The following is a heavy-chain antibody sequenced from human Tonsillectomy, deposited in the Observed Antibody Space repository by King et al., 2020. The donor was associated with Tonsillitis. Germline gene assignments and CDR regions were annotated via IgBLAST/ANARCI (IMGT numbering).Heavy chain of an antibody. CDR3: AREITKYYYDSSGYAFDI. J-gene: IGHJ3*02. V-gene: IGHV6-1*01. CDR2: TYYRSKWYN. D-gene: IGHD3-22*01. CDR1: GDSVSSNSAA. Sequence: VQLQQSGPGLVKPSQTLSLTCAISGDSVSSNSAAWHWIRQSPSRGLEWLGRTYYRSKWYNDYAVSVKSRITINPDTSKNQFSLQLNSVTPEDTAVYYCAREITKYYYDSSGYAFDIWGHGTMVTVSS.